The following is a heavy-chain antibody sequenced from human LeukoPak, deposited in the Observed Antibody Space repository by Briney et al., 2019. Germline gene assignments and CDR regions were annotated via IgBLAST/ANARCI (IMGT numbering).Heavy chain of an antibody. J-gene: IGHJ4*02. CDR2: ISSNGGST. Sequence: PGGSLGLSCSASGFTFSSYAMHWVRQAPGKGLEYVSAISSNGGSTYYADSVKGRFAISRDNSKNTLYLQMSSLRAEDTAVYYCVKGEGSSTSEGLGLWGQGTLVTVSS. CDR1: GFTFSSYA. CDR3: VKGEGSSTSEGLGL. V-gene: IGHV3-64D*06. D-gene: IGHD2-2*01.